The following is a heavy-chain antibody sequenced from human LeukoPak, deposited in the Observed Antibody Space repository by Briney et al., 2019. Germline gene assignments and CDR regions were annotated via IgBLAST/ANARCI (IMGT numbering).Heavy chain of an antibody. J-gene: IGHJ6*03. V-gene: IGHV1-8*01. Sequence: ASVKVSCKASGYTFTSYDINWVRQATGQGLEWMGWMNPNSGNTGYAQKFQGRVTMTRSTSISTAYMELSSLRSEDTAVYYCARGDSSSWLYYYYMDVWGKGTTVTVSS. CDR2: MNPNSGNT. D-gene: IGHD6-13*01. CDR3: ARGDSSSWLYYYYMDV. CDR1: GYTFTSYD.